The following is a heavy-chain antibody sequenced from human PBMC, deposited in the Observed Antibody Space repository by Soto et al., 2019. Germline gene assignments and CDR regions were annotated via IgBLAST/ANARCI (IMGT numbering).Heavy chain of an antibody. CDR2: ISYDGSNK. CDR3: AKEGYYDSSGYYFDY. J-gene: IGHJ4*02. D-gene: IGHD3-22*01. Sequence: QVQLVESGGGVVQPGRSLRLSCAASGFTFSSYGMHWVRQAPGKGLEWVAVISYDGSNKYYADSVKGRFTISRDNSKNTLYLQMNXXXXXXXAVYYCAKEGYYDSSGYYFDYWGQGTLVTVSS. V-gene: IGHV3-30*18. CDR1: GFTFSSYG.